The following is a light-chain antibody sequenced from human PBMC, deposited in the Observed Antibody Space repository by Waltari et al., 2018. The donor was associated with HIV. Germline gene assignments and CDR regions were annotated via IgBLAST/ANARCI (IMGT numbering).Light chain of an antibody. Sequence: QSALTQPPSASGSPGQSVIISCTGTSSDVGGYNFVSWYQQHPGKAPKLLIFEATKRPSGVPVRFSGSKSGNTASLTVSGLQAEDEADYYCSSYAGSSNLVFGGGTKLTVL. CDR1: SSDVGGYNF. V-gene: IGLV2-8*01. CDR3: SSYAGSSNLV. CDR2: EAT. J-gene: IGLJ3*02.